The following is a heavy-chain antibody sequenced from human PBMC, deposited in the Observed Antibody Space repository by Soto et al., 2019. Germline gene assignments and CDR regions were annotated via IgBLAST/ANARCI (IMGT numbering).Heavy chain of an antibody. D-gene: IGHD1-1*01. J-gene: IGHJ4*02. Sequence: PGGSLRLSCAASGFPFGAHGMAWVRQSPGKGLQWVSSINVSGALTYYIESVKGRFTISRDNSEHTLYLQMNNLEADDTAIYYCVKDTKRLEPYVDSWGQGTLVTV. CDR1: GFPFGAHG. CDR2: INVSGALT. CDR3: VKDTKRLEPYVDS. V-gene: IGHV3-23*01.